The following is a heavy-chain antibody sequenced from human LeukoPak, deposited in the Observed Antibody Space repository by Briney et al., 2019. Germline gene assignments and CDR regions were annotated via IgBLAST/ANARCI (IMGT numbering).Heavy chain of an antibody. CDR2: IRSKANSYAT. CDR3: TRLCGNRCTSCQAWFDP. D-gene: IGHD2-2*01. Sequence: TGGSLKLSCAASGFTFSGSAMHWVRQASGKGLEWVGRIRSKANSYATAYAASVKGRFTISRDDSKNTAYLQMNSLKTEDTAVYYCTRLCGNRCTSCQAWFDPWGQGTLVTVSS. CDR1: GFTFSGSA. V-gene: IGHV3-73*01. J-gene: IGHJ5*02.